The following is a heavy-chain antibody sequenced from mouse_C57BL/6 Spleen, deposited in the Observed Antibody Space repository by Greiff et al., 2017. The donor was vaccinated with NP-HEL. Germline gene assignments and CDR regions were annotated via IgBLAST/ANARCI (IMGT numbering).Heavy chain of an antibody. CDR1: GFTFSTYT. CDR3: ARGGLRYFDY. CDR2: ISDGGTYT. V-gene: IGHV5-4*03. J-gene: IGHJ2*01. D-gene: IGHD1-1*01. Sequence: DVKLVESGGGLVKPGGSLKLSCAASGFTFSTYTMSWVRQTPEKRLEWVATISDGGTYTNYPDNVEGRFTISRDNAKNNLYLQMSHLKSEDTAMYYCARGGLRYFDYWGQGTTLTVSS.